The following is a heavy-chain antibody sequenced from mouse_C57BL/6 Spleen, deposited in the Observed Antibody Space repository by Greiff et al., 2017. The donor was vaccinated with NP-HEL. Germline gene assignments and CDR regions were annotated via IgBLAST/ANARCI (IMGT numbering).Heavy chain of an antibody. V-gene: IGHV1-80*01. CDR1: GYAFSSYW. D-gene: IGHD2-12*01. J-gene: IGHJ4*01. CDR2: IYPGDGDT. Sequence: QVQLQQSGAELVKPGASVKISCKASGYAFSSYWMNWVKQRPGKGLEWIGQIYPGDGDTNYNGKFKGKATLTADKSSSTAYMQLSSLTSEDSAVYFCASVYYSPAMDYWGQGTSVTVSS. CDR3: ASVYYSPAMDY.